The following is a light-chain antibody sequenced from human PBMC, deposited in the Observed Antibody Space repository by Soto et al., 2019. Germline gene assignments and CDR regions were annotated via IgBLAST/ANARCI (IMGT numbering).Light chain of an antibody. CDR1: SSDVATYNY. CDR3: LSYTGGSTDVV. V-gene: IGLV2-14*01. Sequence: QSALTQPASVSGSPGQSITISCTGTSSDVATYNYVSWYQQHPGKGPKLLIYEVTNRPSGVSNRFSGSKSGNTASLTISGLQAEDEAEYYCLSYTGGSTDVVFGGGTKVTVL. CDR2: EVT. J-gene: IGLJ2*01.